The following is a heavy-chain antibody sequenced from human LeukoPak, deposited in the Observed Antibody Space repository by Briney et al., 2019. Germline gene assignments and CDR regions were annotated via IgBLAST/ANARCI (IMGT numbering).Heavy chain of an antibody. CDR2: INPNSGGT. CDR1: GYTFTGYY. D-gene: IGHD3-22*01. Sequence: ASVKVSCKASGYTFTGYYMHWVRQAPGQGLEWMGWINPNSGGTNYAQKFQGWVTMTRDTSISTAYMELSRLRSDDTAVYYCARVRTMIVVGYAFDIWGQGTMVTVSS. V-gene: IGHV1-2*04. J-gene: IGHJ3*02. CDR3: ARVRTMIVVGYAFDI.